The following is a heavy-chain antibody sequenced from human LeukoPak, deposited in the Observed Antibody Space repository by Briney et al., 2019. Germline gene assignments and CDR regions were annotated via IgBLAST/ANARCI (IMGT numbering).Heavy chain of an antibody. V-gene: IGHV1-69*01. CDR1: GGTFSSYA. J-gene: IGHJ4*02. CDR2: IIPIFGTA. CDR3: ARGGYYDSSGYIQLDY. Sequence: SVKVSCKASGGTFSSYAISWVRQAPGQGLEWMGIIPIFGTANYAQKFQGRVTITADESTSTAYMELSSLRSEDTAVYYCARGGYYDSSGYIQLDYWGQGTLVTVSS. D-gene: IGHD3-22*01.